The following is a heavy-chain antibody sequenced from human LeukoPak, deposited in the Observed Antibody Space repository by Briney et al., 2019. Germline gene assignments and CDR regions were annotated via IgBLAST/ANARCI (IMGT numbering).Heavy chain of an antibody. CDR2: ISDTGNT. CDR3: AKAPVTTCRGAFCYPFDY. CDR1: GFPFSSYA. V-gene: IGHV3-23*01. Sequence: GGSLRLSCAASGFPFSSYAMNWVRQAPGKGLEWVSAISDTGNTYHADSVKGRFTISRDSSKNTLFLQMNRLRPEDAAVYYCAKAPVTTCRGAFCYPFDYWGLGTLVTVSS. J-gene: IGHJ4*02. D-gene: IGHD2-15*01.